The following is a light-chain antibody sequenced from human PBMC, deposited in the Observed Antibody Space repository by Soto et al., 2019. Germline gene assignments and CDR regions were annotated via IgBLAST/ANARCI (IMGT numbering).Light chain of an antibody. CDR1: QSVSSY. Sequence: EIVLTQSPATLSLSPGERATLSCRASQSVSSYLAWYQQKPGQAPRLLIYDASNRATGIPARFSGSGSGTXXXXXXXXXXXXXFAVYYCQQRSNWPRTFGQGTKLEIK. CDR3: QQRSNWPRT. V-gene: IGKV3-11*01. J-gene: IGKJ2*02. CDR2: DAS.